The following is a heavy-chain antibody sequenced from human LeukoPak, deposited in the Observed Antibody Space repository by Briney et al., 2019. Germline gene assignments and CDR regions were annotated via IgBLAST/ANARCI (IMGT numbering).Heavy chain of an antibody. Sequence: ASVKVSCKASGYTFTGYYMHWVRQAPGQGLEWMGWINPNSGGTNYAQKFQGRVTMTRDTSISTAYMELSRLRSDDTAVYYCARDTLSTIFGVGDWGQGTLVTVSS. J-gene: IGHJ4*02. CDR2: INPNSGGT. D-gene: IGHD3-3*01. CDR3: ARDTLSTIFGVGD. CDR1: GYTFTGYY. V-gene: IGHV1-2*02.